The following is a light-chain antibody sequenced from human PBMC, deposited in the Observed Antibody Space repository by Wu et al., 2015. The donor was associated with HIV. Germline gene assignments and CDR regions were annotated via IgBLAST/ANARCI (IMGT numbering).Light chain of an antibody. V-gene: IGKV3-20*01. J-gene: IGKJ1*01. CDR2: SAS. Sequence: EIVLTQSPGTLSLSPGDRATLSCRASQSVISDYLTWYQQKPGQAPRLLIFSASIRATGIPDRFSGSGSGTDFTLTISRLEPEDFAVYYCQQYGGSTWTFGQGTKVEIK. CDR1: QSVISDY. CDR3: QQYGGSTWT.